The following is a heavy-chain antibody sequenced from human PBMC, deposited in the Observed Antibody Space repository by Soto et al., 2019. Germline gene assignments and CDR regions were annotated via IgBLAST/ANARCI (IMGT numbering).Heavy chain of an antibody. J-gene: IGHJ6*02. CDR1: GFIFSNAW. Sequence: GGSLRLSCAASGFIFSNAWMRWVRQAPGEGLGWVGRIKSKTDGGTTDYAAPVKGRFTISRDDSKNTLYLQMNSLKTEDTAVYYCTTMLQLLSFGESPYYYYGMDVWGQGTTVTVSS. CDR3: TTMLQLLSFGESPYYYYGMDV. V-gene: IGHV3-15*01. D-gene: IGHD3-10*01. CDR2: IKSKTDGGTT.